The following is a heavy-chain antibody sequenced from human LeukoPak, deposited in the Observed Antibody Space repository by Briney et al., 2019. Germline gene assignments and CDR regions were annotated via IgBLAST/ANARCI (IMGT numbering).Heavy chain of an antibody. V-gene: IGHV4-39*07. CDR3: ARDLPGSSFDY. J-gene: IGHJ4*02. CDR1: GGSISSSSYY. Sequence: PSETLSLTCTVSGGSISSSSYYWGWIRQPPGKGLEWIGSIYYSGSTYYNPSLKSRVTISVDTSKNQFSLKLSSVTAADTAVYYCARDLPGSSFDYWGQGTLVTVSS. D-gene: IGHD6-6*01. CDR2: IYYSGST.